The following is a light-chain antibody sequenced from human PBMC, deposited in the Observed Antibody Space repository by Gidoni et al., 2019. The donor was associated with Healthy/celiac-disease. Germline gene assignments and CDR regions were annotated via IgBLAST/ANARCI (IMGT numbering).Light chain of an antibody. CDR2: KAS. J-gene: IGKJ1*01. CDR1: QSISSW. CDR3: QQYNSYSRT. V-gene: IGKV1-5*03. Sequence: IQVTQAPSTLSASVGDRVTITCRASQSISSWLDWYQQKPGKAPKLLIYKASSLEGGVPSRFSGSGSGTEFTLTISSLQPDDFATYYCQQYNSYSRTFGQGTKVEIK.